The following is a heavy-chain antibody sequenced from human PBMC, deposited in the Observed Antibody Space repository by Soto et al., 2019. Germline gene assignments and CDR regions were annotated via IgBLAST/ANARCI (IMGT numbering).Heavy chain of an antibody. CDR1: GYTFTSYY. CDR2: INPSGGST. Sequence: ASVKVSCKASGYTFTSYYMHWVRQAPGQGLEWMGIINPSGGSTSYAQKFQGRVTMTRDTSTSTVYMELSSLRSEDTAVYYCETAGTGRDAFDIWGRGTMVTGS. D-gene: IGHD1-1*01. CDR3: ETAGTGRDAFDI. J-gene: IGHJ3*02. V-gene: IGHV1-46*01.